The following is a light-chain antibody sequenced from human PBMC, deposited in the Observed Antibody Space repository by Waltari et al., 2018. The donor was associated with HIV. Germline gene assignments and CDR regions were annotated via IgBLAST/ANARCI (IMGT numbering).Light chain of an antibody. V-gene: IGKV1-33*01. Sequence: DIQITQSPSSLSSSVGDKVTIPSHASPYILHYLNWYQKKPGKAPNLLIDDASKLHTGVPSRFSGSGSGTHLTFTITSLQPEDIGTYYCQQFADLPLTFGGGTQVEI. J-gene: IGKJ4*01. CDR1: PYILHY. CDR3: QQFADLPLT. CDR2: DAS.